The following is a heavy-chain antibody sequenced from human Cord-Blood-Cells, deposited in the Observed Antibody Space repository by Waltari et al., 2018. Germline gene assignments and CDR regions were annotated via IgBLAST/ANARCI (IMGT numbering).Heavy chain of an antibody. CDR1: GFTFSSFS. J-gene: IGHJ4*02. Sequence: EVQLVESGGGLVKPGGSLSLSWAAPGFTFSSFSMNWSRQAPGKGLEWVSSISSSSSYIYYADSVKGRFTISRDNAKNSLYLQMNSLRAEDTAVYYCARDRIAARPVDYWGQGTLVTVSS. CDR3: ARDRIAARPVDY. CDR2: ISSSSSYI. V-gene: IGHV3-21*01. D-gene: IGHD6-6*01.